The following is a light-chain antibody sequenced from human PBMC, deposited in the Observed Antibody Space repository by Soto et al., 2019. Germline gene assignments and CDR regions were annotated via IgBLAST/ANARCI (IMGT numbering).Light chain of an antibody. CDR3: QKYNNWPS. CDR1: QSVSSN. CDR2: DVF. V-gene: IGKV3-15*01. J-gene: IGKJ5*01. Sequence: EIVLTQSPATLSVSPGERATLSCRASQSVSSNLAWYQQKPGQAPRLLIYDVFTRAAGIPARFSGSGSETEFTLTIRSMQSEYFAVDDCQKYNNWPSFGQGTRLEIK.